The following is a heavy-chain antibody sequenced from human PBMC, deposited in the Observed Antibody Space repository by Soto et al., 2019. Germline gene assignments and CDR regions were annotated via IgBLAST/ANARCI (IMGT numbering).Heavy chain of an antibody. Sequence: PGESLKISCKGSGYSFTSYWISWVRQMSGKGLEWMGRIDPSDSYTNYSPSFQGHVTISADKSISTAYLQWSSLKASDTAMYYCASLYYDFWSGYPTNDAFDIWGQGTMVTV. V-gene: IGHV5-10-1*01. D-gene: IGHD3-3*01. CDR3: ASLYYDFWSGYPTNDAFDI. CDR2: IDPSDSYT. CDR1: GYSFTSYW. J-gene: IGHJ3*02.